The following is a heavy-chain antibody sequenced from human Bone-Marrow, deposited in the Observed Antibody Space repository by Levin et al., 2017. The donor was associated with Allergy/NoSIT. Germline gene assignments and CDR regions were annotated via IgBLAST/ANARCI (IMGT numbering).Heavy chain of an antibody. J-gene: IGHJ4*02. Sequence: GESLKISCAASGFTFSSYSMNWVRQAPGKGLEWVSSISSSSSYIYYADSVKGRFTISRDNTKNSLYLQMNSLRAEDTAVYYCARDCKSVLWFGAVSPKLDYWGQGTLVTVSS. CDR2: ISSSSSYI. CDR3: ARDCKSVLWFGAVSPKLDY. V-gene: IGHV3-21*01. CDR1: GFTFSSYS. D-gene: IGHD3-10*01.